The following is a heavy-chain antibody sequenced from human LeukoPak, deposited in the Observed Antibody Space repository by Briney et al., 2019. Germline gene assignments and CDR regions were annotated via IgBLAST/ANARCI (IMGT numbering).Heavy chain of an antibody. CDR3: ARAGGIAAAQGPYYYYMDV. J-gene: IGHJ6*03. CDR2: IYYSGST. V-gene: IGHV4-39*07. D-gene: IGHD6-13*01. CDR1: GGSISSSSYY. Sequence: SETLSLTCTVSGGSISSSSYYWGWIRQPPGKGLEWIGSIYYSGSTYYNPSLKSRVTISVDTSKNQFSLKLCAVTAADTAVYYCARAGGIAAAQGPYYYYMDVWGKGTTVTVSS.